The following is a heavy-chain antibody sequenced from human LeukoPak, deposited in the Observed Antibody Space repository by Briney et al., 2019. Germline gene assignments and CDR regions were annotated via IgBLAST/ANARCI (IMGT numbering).Heavy chain of an antibody. CDR2: INPNSGVT. D-gene: IGHD1-26*01. V-gene: IGHV1-2*02. CDR3: AREGRDYPGIFDY. J-gene: IGHJ4*02. CDR1: GGTFSGYY. Sequence: ASVKLSCKASGGTFSGYYMHWVRQAPGQGLEWMGWINPNSGVTNYAQKFQGRVTMTRDTSISTAYMELISLSSDDTALYYCAREGRDYPGIFDYWGQGTLVTVSS.